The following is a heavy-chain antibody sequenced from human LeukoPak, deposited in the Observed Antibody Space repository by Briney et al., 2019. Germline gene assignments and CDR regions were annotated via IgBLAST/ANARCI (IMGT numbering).Heavy chain of an antibody. V-gene: IGHV3-23*01. CDR3: ARDLRPVTTEAFFYY. CDR2: ISGSGGST. D-gene: IGHD4-17*01. CDR1: GFTFSSYA. J-gene: IGHJ4*02. Sequence: PGGTLRLSCAASGFTFSSYAMSWVRQAPGKGLEWVSGISGSGGSTYYADSAKGRFTISRDNSKNTLYLQMNSLRAEDTAVCYCARDLRPVTTEAFFYYWGQGDLVTVSS.